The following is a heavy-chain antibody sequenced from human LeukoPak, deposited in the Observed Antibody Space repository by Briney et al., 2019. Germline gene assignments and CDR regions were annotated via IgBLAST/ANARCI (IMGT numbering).Heavy chain of an antibody. Sequence: ASVKVSCKASGYTFTGYYMHWVRRAPGQGLEWMGWINPNSGGTNYAQKFQGRVTMTRDTSISTAYMELSRLRSDDTAVYYCARTEVLLWFGELRLFDYWGQGTLVTVSS. J-gene: IGHJ4*02. D-gene: IGHD3-10*01. CDR1: GYTFTGYY. CDR3: ARTEVLLWFGELRLFDY. CDR2: INPNSGGT. V-gene: IGHV1-2*02.